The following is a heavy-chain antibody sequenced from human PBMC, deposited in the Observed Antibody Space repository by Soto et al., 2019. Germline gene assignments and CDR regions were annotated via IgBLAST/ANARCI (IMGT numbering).Heavy chain of an antibody. V-gene: IGHV1-58*01. CDR1: GFTFTSSA. J-gene: IGHJ5*02. D-gene: IGHD2-2*01. CDR2: TIVYNGNT. Sequence: SVKVSCKASGFTFTSSAVQWVRQARGQRLEWIGWTIVYNGNTNYAQKFQGRVTMTTDTSTSTAYMELRSLRSDDTAVYYCARVKVVPAANWFDPWGQGTLVTVSS. CDR3: ARVKVVPAANWFDP.